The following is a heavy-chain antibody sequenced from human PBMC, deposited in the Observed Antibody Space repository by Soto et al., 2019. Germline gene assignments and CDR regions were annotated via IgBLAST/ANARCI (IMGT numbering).Heavy chain of an antibody. V-gene: IGHV5-51*04. D-gene: IGHD5-12*01. Sequence: DSLTISGKGSGYSFTSYWIGLVRQMPGKGLEWMGIIYPGDSDTRYSPSFQGQVTISADKPISTAYLQWSSLKASDTAMYYCARGRDGYNSLFDYWGQGTLVTVSS. CDR1: GYSFTSYW. CDR3: ARGRDGYNSLFDY. CDR2: IYPGDSDT. J-gene: IGHJ4*02.